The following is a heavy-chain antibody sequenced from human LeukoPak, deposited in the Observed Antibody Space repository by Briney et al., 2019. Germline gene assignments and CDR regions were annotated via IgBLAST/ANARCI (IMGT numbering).Heavy chain of an antibody. V-gene: IGHV3-20*04. J-gene: IGHJ5*02. Sequence: GGSLRLSCGASGFTFDDYAMHWVRQFPGKGLEWVSGINWNSGTIGYADSVKGRFTVSRDNAKNSLYLQMNSLRAEDTAVYYCARKSFADWFDPWGQGTLVTVSS. CDR2: INWNSGTI. CDR3: ARKSFADWFDP. D-gene: IGHD3-3*01. CDR1: GFTFDDYA.